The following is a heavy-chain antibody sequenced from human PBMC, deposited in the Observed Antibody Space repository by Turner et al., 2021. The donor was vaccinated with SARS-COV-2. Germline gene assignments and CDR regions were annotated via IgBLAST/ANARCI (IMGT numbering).Heavy chain of an antibody. J-gene: IGHJ4*02. CDR1: GFSFSDYS. Sequence: EVQLLESGGGLVQPGGSLRLSCAASGFSFSDYSMNWVRQAPGKGLEWVSSISSSSSYIYYADSVKGRFTISRDNAKNSLYLQMNSLRAEDTAVYYCARDLRSGSFPYWGQGTLVTVSS. CDR2: ISSSSSYI. D-gene: IGHD1-26*01. CDR3: ARDLRSGSFPY. V-gene: IGHV3-21*01.